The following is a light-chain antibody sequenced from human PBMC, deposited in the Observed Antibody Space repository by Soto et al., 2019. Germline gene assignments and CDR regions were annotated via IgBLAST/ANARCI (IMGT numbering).Light chain of an antibody. CDR3: QHYDNSPLT. Sequence: EMVLTQSRGTLSLSPGERATLPCRASQSVSSSSLVWYQQKVGQAPRLLIYGASNRDTGIPDRVSGSGSGTHFTLTISRLEPEDFAVYYCQHYDNSPLTFGGGTKVEIK. CDR1: QSVSSSS. J-gene: IGKJ4*01. CDR2: GAS. V-gene: IGKV3-20*01.